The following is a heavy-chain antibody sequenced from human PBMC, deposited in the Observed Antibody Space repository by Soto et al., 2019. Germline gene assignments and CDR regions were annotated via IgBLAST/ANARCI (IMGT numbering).Heavy chain of an antibody. CDR2: IYYSGST. J-gene: IGHJ4*02. CDR1: GGPISSGGYY. D-gene: IGHD3-10*01. Sequence: QVQLQESGPGLVKPSQTLSLTCTVSGGPISSGGYYWSWIRQHPGKGLEWIGYIYYSGSTYYNPSLKSRVTISVDTSKNQFSLKLSSVTAADTAVYYCASLYNFFGESPTPDSYYFDYWGQGTLVTVSS. CDR3: ASLYNFFGESPTPDSYYFDY. V-gene: IGHV4-31*03.